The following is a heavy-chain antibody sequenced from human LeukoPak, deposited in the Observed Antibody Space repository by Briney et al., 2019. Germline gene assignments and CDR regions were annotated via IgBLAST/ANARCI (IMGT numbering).Heavy chain of an antibody. J-gene: IGHJ4*02. CDR2: ISAYNGNT. D-gene: IGHD6-13*01. CDR1: GYTFSIYG. V-gene: IGHV1-18*01. Sequence: GASVRVSCKASGYTFSIYGFSWVRQAPGQGLEWMGWISAYNGNTNYAQKFQGRVTMTTDTSTSTAHMELRSLRSDDTAVYYCAREAASGRNFDYWGQGTLVTVSS. CDR3: AREAASGRNFDY.